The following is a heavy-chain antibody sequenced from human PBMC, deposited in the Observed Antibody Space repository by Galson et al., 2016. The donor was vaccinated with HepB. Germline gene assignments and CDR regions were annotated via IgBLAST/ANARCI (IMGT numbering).Heavy chain of an antibody. CDR3: AGACCSSTSCCYFGMDG. CDR1: GYSFSNYD. Sequence: SVKVSCKASGYSFSNYDINWVRQATGQGLQWMGWMQPNSGHTGFPQKFQGRVTMTRNTTITTAYMEVSSLRSKDTAVYYCAGACCSSTSCCYFGMDGWGHGTTVAVSS. V-gene: IGHV1-8*01. J-gene: IGHJ6*02. CDR2: MQPNSGHT. D-gene: IGHD2-2*01.